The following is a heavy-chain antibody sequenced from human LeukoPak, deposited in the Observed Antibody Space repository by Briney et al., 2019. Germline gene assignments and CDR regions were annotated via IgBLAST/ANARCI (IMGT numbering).Heavy chain of an antibody. D-gene: IGHD5-18*01. Sequence: PSETLSLTCTVSGNSISSGDNYWSWIRQPAGKGLEWIGRIYTTGSNNYNPSLKSRVTMSVDTSKNQFSLKLSSVTAADSALYYCARETVKQLWMEDHYYYYYYMGVWGKGTTVTISS. CDR2: IYTTGSN. J-gene: IGHJ6*03. CDR3: ARETVKQLWMEDHYYYYYYMGV. CDR1: GNSISSGDNY. V-gene: IGHV4-61*02.